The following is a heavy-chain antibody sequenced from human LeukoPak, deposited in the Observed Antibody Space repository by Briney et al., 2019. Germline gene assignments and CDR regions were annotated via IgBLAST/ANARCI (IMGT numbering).Heavy chain of an antibody. CDR2: ISGSGGNT. D-gene: IGHD6-19*01. V-gene: IGHV3-23*01. Sequence: GGSLRLSCAASGFTFSNYAMSWVRQAPGKGLEWVSAISGSGGNTYYADSVKGRFTISRDSSKNTLYLQMNSLRAEDTAVYYCANPRLGDYWGQGTLVTVSS. CDR1: GFTFSNYA. CDR3: ANPRLGDY. J-gene: IGHJ4*02.